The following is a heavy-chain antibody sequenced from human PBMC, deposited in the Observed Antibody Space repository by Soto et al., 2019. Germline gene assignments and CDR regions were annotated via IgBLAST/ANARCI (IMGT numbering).Heavy chain of an antibody. Sequence: QVQLQQWGAGLLKPSETLSLTCAVYGGSLSDYYWNWLRQPPGKGLEWIGEVNHRGSSSYNPSLKSRVDISVDTAVTQFSLKLRSVTAADTAVYYCARYQWNPGAFDPWGPGTQVIVSS. V-gene: IGHV4-34*01. J-gene: IGHJ5*02. D-gene: IGHD1-20*01. CDR1: GGSLSDYY. CDR2: VNHRGSS. CDR3: ARYQWNPGAFDP.